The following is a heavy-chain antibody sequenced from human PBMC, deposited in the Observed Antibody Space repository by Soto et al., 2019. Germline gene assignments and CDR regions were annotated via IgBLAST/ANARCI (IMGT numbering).Heavy chain of an antibody. Sequence: QSGGSLRLSCAASGFTFSSYAMSWARQAPGKGLEWVSGISDSGSNTYYAGSVKGRFTISRDDSKNTLYLHMNSLRVEDTAVYYCAKPGYLEQWLIRGYFDYWGQGALVTVSS. J-gene: IGHJ4*02. CDR1: GFTFSSYA. V-gene: IGHV3-23*01. D-gene: IGHD6-19*01. CDR3: AKPGYLEQWLIRGYFDY. CDR2: ISDSGSNT.